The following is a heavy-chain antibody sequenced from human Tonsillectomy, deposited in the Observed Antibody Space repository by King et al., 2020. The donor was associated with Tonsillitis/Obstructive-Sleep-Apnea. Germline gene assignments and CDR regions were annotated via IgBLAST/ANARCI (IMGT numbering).Heavy chain of an antibody. CDR2: IKQDGSEK. V-gene: IGHV3-7*03. J-gene: IGHJ6*02. Sequence: VQLVESGGGLVQPGGSLRLSCAASGFTFSTYWMSWVRQAPGKGLEWVANIKQDGSEKYYVDSVKGRFTISRDNAKNSLYLQMNSLRDEDTAVYYCARSSGYYSNYYYHYGMDVWGQGTTGTVSS. CDR1: GFTFSTYW. CDR3: ARSSGYYSNYYYHYGMDV. D-gene: IGHD3-22*01.